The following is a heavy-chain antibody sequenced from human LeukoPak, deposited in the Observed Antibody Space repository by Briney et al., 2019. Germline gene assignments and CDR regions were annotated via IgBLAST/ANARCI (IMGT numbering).Heavy chain of an antibody. CDR2: IYYSGST. J-gene: IGHJ5*02. CDR3: ARHGLLWFGELVNWFDP. D-gene: IGHD3-10*01. CDR1: GGSISNYY. V-gene: IGHV4-59*08. Sequence: SETLSLTCTVSGGSISNYYWSWIRQPPGKGLEWIGYIYYSGSTKYNPSLKSRVTMSIDTSKNRFSLNLSSVTAADTAVYYCARHGLLWFGELVNWFDPWGQGTLVTVSS.